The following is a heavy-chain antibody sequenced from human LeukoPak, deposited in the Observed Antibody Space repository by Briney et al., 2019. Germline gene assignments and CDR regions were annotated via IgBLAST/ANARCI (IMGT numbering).Heavy chain of an antibody. V-gene: IGHV3-23*01. Sequence: GGSLRLSCAASGFTFSSYAMSWVRQAPGEGLEWVSGISGSGDNTYYADSVKGRFTISRDNSKKTLYLHLNSLRVEDAAVYYCAKDGYSSIPGFHFEYWGQGTPVTVSS. CDR2: ISGSGDNT. J-gene: IGHJ4*02. D-gene: IGHD6-13*01. CDR1: GFTFSSYA. CDR3: AKDGYSSIPGFHFEY.